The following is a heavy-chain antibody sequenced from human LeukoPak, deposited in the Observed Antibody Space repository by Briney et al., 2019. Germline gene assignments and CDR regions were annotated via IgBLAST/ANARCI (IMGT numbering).Heavy chain of an antibody. Sequence: ASVTVSCKASGYTFTNYGIAWVRQAPGQGLEWMGWINTRSGDAQLAHSLQARVTMTTDASTSTASMELGSLGSDDTAVYYCARDTDFSIDYWGQGSLVTVSS. V-gene: IGHV1-18*01. CDR1: GYTFTNYG. CDR2: INTRSGDA. J-gene: IGHJ4*02. CDR3: ARDTDFSIDY. D-gene: IGHD2/OR15-2a*01.